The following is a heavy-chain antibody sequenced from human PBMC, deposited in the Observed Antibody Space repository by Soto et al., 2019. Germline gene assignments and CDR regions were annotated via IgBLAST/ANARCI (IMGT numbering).Heavy chain of an antibody. D-gene: IGHD6-19*01. CDR2: IFQSGST. Sequence: ETLSLTCGVSGGTIRSPDWWTWVRQPPGKGLEWIGEIFQSGSTNYTPSLESRVTISVDKSKNQFSLTLTSVTAADTAVYFCARGRGRYSSGWSWFDPWGQGILVTVSS. CDR3: ARGRGRYSSGWSWFDP. V-gene: IGHV4-4*01. J-gene: IGHJ5*02. CDR1: GGTIRSPDW.